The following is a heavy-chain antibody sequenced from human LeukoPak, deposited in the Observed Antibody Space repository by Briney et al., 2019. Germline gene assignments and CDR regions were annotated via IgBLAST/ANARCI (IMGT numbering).Heavy chain of an antibody. CDR2: INHSGST. Sequence: SETLSLTCAVYGGSFSGYYWSWIRQPPGKGLEWIGEINHSGSTNYNPSLKSQVTISVDTSKNQFSLKLSSVTAADTAVYYCARGLIGGSSGYYFDYWGQGTLVTVSS. D-gene: IGHD3-22*01. CDR1: GGSFSGYY. CDR3: ARGLIGGSSGYYFDY. J-gene: IGHJ4*02. V-gene: IGHV4-34*01.